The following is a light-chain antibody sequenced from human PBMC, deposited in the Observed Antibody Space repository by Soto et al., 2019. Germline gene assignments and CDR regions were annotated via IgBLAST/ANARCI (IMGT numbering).Light chain of an antibody. Sequence: EIVLTQSPGTLSLSPGERATLSCRASQSVGSTYLAWYQQKPGQAPRLLIYDASSRATGIPDRFSGSGSGTDLTLTISRLEPEDFAVYYCQQYGDSPWTFGQGTKVEIK. V-gene: IGKV3-20*01. CDR2: DAS. CDR1: QSVGSTY. J-gene: IGKJ1*01. CDR3: QQYGDSPWT.